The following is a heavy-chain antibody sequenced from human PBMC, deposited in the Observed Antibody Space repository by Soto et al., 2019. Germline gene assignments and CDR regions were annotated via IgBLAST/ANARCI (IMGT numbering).Heavy chain of an antibody. CDR1: GVTFSSYA. CDR3: AKDLGITTVAYYYGMDV. V-gene: IGHV3-23*01. D-gene: IGHD4-17*01. CDR2: ISGSGGST. Sequence: GGSLRLSRAASGVTFSSYAMSWVRQAPGKGLEWVSAISGSGGSTYYADSVKGRFTISRDNSKNTLYLQMNSLRAEDTAVYYCAKDLGITTVAYYYGMDVWGQGTTVTVYS. J-gene: IGHJ6*02.